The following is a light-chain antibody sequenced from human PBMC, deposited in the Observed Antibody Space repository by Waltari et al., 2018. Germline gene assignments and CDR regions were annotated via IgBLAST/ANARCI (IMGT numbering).Light chain of an antibody. CDR1: SRHVGGSNY. CDR3: SSYTSSSTLWV. Sequence: QSALTQPASVSGSPGQSITISCTGTSRHVGGSNYVSWYQQHPGKAPKLMIYDVSNRPSGVSNRFSGSKSGNTASLTISGLQAEDEADYYCSSYTSSSTLWVFGGGTKLTVL. CDR2: DVS. V-gene: IGLV2-14*03. J-gene: IGLJ3*02.